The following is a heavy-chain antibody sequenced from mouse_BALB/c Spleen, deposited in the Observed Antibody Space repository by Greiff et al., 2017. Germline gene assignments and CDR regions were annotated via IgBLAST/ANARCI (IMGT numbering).Heavy chain of an antibody. CDR2: ISYSGST. D-gene: IGHD1-1*01. CDR3: ATGSSYNAMDY. J-gene: IGHJ4*01. CDR1: GYSITSDYA. V-gene: IGHV3-2*02. Sequence: VQLKESGPGLVKPSQSLSLTCTVTGYSITSDYAWNWIRQFPGNKLEWMGYISYSGSTSYNPSLKSRISITRDTSKNQFFLQLNSVTTEDTATYYCATGSSYNAMDYWGQGTSVTVSS.